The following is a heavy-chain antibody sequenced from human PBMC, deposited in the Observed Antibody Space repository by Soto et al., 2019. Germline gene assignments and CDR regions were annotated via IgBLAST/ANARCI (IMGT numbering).Heavy chain of an antibody. Sequence: SETLSLTCTVSGGSISSGGYYWSWIRQHPGKGLEWIGYIYYSGSTYYNPSLKSRVTISVDTSKNQFSLKLSSVTAADTAVYYCARDGEPFWSGYQNWCDPWGQGTMGTVSS. V-gene: IGHV4-31*03. CDR1: GGSISSGGYY. J-gene: IGHJ5*02. D-gene: IGHD3-3*01. CDR2: IYYSGST. CDR3: ARDGEPFWSGYQNWCDP.